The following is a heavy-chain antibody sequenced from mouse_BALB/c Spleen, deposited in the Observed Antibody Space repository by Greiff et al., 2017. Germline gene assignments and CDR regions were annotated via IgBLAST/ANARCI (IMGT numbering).Heavy chain of an antibody. CDR3: TGLETFDY. D-gene: IGHD3-3*01. CDR2: ISSGGSYT. CDR1: GFTFSSYT. V-gene: IGHV5-6-4*01. Sequence: EVMLVESGGGLVKPGGSLKLSCAASGFTFSSYTMSWVRQTPEKRLEWVATISSGGSYTYYPDSVKGRFTISRDNAKNTLYLQMSSLKSEDTAMYYCTGLETFDYWGQGTTLTVSS. J-gene: IGHJ2*01.